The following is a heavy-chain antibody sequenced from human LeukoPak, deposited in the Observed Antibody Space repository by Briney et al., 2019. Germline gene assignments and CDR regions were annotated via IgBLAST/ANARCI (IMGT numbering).Heavy chain of an antibody. CDR3: VKGISQRFWSGYKYWYLDL. Sequence: DRSMRLSWAASGFTFDNYAMHWVRQPPGKGLGWVASISWNSGSIVYADSVKGRFTISRDYGKNSLYLKMSSLRVEDLSVYYCVKGISQRFWSGYKYWYLDLWGRGNPVTVAS. CDR2: ISWNSGSI. D-gene: IGHD3-3*02. V-gene: IGHV3-9*03. CDR1: GFTFDNYA. J-gene: IGHJ2*01.